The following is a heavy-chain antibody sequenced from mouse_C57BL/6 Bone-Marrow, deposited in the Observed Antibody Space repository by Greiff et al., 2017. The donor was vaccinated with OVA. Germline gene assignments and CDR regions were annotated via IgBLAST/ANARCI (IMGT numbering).Heavy chain of an antibody. J-gene: IGHJ2*01. Sequence: VQLKESGGGLVQPGGSLKLSCAASGFTFSDYYMYWVRQTPEKRLEWVAYISNGGGSTYYPDTVKGRFTISRDNAKNTLYLQMSRLKSEDTAMYYCARQGYYGSSSFDYWGQGTTLTVSS. CDR1: GFTFSDYY. D-gene: IGHD1-1*01. V-gene: IGHV5-12*01. CDR3: ARQGYYGSSSFDY. CDR2: ISNGGGST.